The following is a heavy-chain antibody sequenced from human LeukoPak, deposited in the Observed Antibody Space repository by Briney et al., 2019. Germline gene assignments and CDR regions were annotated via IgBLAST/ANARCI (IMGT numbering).Heavy chain of an antibody. D-gene: IGHD3-22*01. CDR1: GYTFTSYG. CDR3: ARDYLAPGYYDSSGVRWFDP. CDR2: ISAYNGNT. J-gene: IGHJ5*02. Sequence: GASVKVSCKASGYTFTSYGISWVRQAPGQGLEWMGWISAYNGNTNYAQKLQGRVTMTTDTSTSTAYMELRSLRSDDTAVYYCARDYLAPGYYDSSGVRWFDPWGQGTLVTVSS. V-gene: IGHV1-18*01.